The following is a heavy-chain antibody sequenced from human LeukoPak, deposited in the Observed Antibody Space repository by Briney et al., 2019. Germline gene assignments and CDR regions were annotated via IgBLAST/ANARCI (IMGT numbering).Heavy chain of an antibody. CDR3: ARTNYDFWSGYPGGYYYYGMDV. CDR2: INSDGSST. V-gene: IGHV3-74*01. CDR1: GFTFSSYW. D-gene: IGHD3-3*01. Sequence: GGSLRLSCAASGFTFSSYWMHWVRQAPGKGLVWVSRINSDGSSTSYADSVKGRFTISRDNAKNTLYLQMNSLRAEDTAVYYCARTNYDFWSGYPGGYYYYGMDVWGQGTTVTVSS. J-gene: IGHJ6*02.